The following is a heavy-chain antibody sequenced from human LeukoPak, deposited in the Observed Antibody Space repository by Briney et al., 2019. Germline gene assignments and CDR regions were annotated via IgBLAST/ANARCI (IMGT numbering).Heavy chain of an antibody. Sequence: GESLQISCKGSGYSSTSYWIGWVRQMPGKGLEWMGIIYPGDSDTRYSPSFQGQVTISADKSISTAYLQWSSLKASDTAMYYCARPSMTRSLNYWGQGTLVTVSS. CDR2: IYPGDSDT. V-gene: IGHV5-51*01. D-gene: IGHD1-26*01. J-gene: IGHJ4*02. CDR1: GYSSTSYW. CDR3: ARPSMTRSLNY.